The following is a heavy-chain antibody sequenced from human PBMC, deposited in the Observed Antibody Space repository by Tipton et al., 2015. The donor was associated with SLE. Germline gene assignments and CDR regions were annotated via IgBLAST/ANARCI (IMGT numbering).Heavy chain of an antibody. CDR3: ARGHIGWGFDP. CDR1: GGSISSSSYY. D-gene: IGHD1-26*01. Sequence: TLSLTCTVSGGSISSSSYYWGWIRQPPGKGLGWIGSIYYSGSTNYNPSLKSRVTISVDKAKNQFSLKRTSVTAADTAVYYCARGHIGWGFDPWGQGTLVTVSS. V-gene: IGHV4-39*07. J-gene: IGHJ5*02. CDR2: IYYSGST.